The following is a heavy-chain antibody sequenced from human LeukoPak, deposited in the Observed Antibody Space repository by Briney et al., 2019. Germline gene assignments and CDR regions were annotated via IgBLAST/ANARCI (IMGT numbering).Heavy chain of an antibody. V-gene: IGHV1-2*02. CDR1: GDTFTGYY. D-gene: IGHD1-1*01. Sequence: ASVKVSCKASGDTFTGYYMHWVRQAPGQGLEWMGWINPNSGGTNYAQKFQGRVTMTRDTSISTAYMEVASLRSDDTAVYYCARGVPVERRFDYWGQGTLVTVSS. J-gene: IGHJ4*02. CDR3: ARGVPVERRFDY. CDR2: INPNSGGT.